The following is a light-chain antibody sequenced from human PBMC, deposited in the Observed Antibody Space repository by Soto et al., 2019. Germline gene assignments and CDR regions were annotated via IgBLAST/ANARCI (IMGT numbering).Light chain of an antibody. Sequence: EVVMTQSPATLSVSPGERATLSCRTSQSVLNNLAWYQSKPGQAPRLLIFGASTRAAGIPARFSGSGSATDFTLTNSRLQSGDSAVSYWHHYSNWPPYTFGPVTRLELK. CDR1: QSVLNN. CDR3: HHYSNWPPYT. CDR2: GAS. J-gene: IGKJ2*01. V-gene: IGKV3D-15*01.